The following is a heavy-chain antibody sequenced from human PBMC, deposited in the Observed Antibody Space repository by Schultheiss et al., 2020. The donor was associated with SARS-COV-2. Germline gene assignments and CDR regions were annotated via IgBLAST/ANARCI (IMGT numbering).Heavy chain of an antibody. CDR1: GFTFSNAW. D-gene: IGHD3-16*01. Sequence: GGSLRLSCAASGFTFSNAWMSWVRQAPGKGLEWVSAISGSGGSTYYADSVKGRFTISRDNSKNTLYLQMNSLRAEDTAVYYCARDAFGHYYYYGMDVWGQGTTVTVSS. CDR3: ARDAFGHYYYYGMDV. CDR2: ISGSGGST. J-gene: IGHJ6*02. V-gene: IGHV3-23*01.